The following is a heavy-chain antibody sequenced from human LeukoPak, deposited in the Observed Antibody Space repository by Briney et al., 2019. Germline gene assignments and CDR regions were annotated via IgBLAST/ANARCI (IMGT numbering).Heavy chain of an antibody. Sequence: PSETLSLTCAVSDDSFSSHYWTWIRQPPGKGLEWIRYISYIGSTNYNPSLKSRVTISIDTSKNQFSLQLTSVTAADTAVYYCARDLVTVTKGFDIWGQGTMVSVSS. CDR2: ISYIGST. J-gene: IGHJ3*02. V-gene: IGHV4-59*11. CDR3: ARDLVTVTKGFDI. CDR1: DDSFSSHY. D-gene: IGHD4-17*01.